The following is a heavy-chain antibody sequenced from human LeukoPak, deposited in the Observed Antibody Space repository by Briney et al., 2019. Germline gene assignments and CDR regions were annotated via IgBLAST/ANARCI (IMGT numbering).Heavy chain of an antibody. CDR2: IYFSGGT. D-gene: IGHD3-10*01. CDR3: ARDNPYGSGTDY. Sequence: SETLSLTCNVSGGSISSSSYYWGWIRQPPGKGLEWIGSIYFSGGTYYNMSLKSRVTISIDTSKNQFSLKVNSVTAADTAVYYCARDNPYGSGTDYWGQGTLVTVSS. J-gene: IGHJ4*02. CDR1: GGSISSSSYY. V-gene: IGHV4-39*07.